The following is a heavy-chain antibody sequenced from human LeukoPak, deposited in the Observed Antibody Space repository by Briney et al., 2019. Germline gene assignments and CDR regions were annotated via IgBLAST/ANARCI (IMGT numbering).Heavy chain of an antibody. J-gene: IGHJ3*02. CDR3: ARVGDYYDTRGFSSDAFDI. Sequence: GGSLRLSCAASRFTFSDHYMDWVRQAPGKGLEWVARIRTRAKGYTTQYAPSVRDRFSIPRDDSTNSVYLQMNSLKTEDTAAYFCARVGDYYDTRGFSSDAFDIWGLGTMATVAS. V-gene: IGHV3-72*01. D-gene: IGHD3-22*01. CDR2: IRTRAKGYTT. CDR1: RFTFSDHY.